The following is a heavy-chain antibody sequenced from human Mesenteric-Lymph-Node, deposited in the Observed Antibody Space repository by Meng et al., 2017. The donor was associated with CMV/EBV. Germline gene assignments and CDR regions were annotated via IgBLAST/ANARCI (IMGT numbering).Heavy chain of an antibody. CDR2: IWYDGSNK. D-gene: IGHD1-26*01. Sequence: CAASGFTFSSYGMHWVRQAPGKGLEWVAVIWYDGSNKYYADSVKGRFTISRDNSKNTMFLQMDSLRAEDTAMYYCAREYSGSYRQFDYWGQGTLVTVSS. CDR3: AREYSGSYRQFDY. J-gene: IGHJ4*02. V-gene: IGHV3-33*01. CDR1: GFTFSSYG.